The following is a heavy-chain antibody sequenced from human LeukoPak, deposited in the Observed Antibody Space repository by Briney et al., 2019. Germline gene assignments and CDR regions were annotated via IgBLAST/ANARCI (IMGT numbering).Heavy chain of an antibody. CDR3: ARDRWLHGYFDL. CDR2: IHHSGKT. CDR1: GGSLSAYY. Sequence: SETLSLTCAVSGGSLSAYYWSWIRQPPGKGLEWIGEIHHSGKTNYNPSLKSRVTISLDTSKNQFSLKLTSVTAADTAVYYCARDRWLHGYFDLWGRGTLVTVSS. V-gene: IGHV4-34*01. J-gene: IGHJ2*01. D-gene: IGHD5-24*01.